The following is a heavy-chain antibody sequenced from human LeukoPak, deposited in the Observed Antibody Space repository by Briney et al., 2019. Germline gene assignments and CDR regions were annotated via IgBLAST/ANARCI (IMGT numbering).Heavy chain of an antibody. Sequence: GESLKISCKGSGYSFTSYWIGWVRQMPGKGLEWRGIFYPGDSDTRYSPSFQGQVTISAAKSISTAYLQWSCLNASNTAMYYCARHVGDIVLVPAAYYYHYYYMDVWGKGTTVTVSS. D-gene: IGHD2-2*01. CDR1: GYSFTSYW. CDR2: FYPGDSDT. CDR3: ARHVGDIVLVPAAYYYHYYYMDV. V-gene: IGHV5-51*01. J-gene: IGHJ6*03.